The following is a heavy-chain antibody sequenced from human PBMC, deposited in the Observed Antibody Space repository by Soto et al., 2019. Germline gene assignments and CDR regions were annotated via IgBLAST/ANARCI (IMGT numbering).Heavy chain of an antibody. Sequence: EVQLVESGGGLVKPGGSLRLSCAASGFTFSSYSMNWVRQAPGKGLEWVSSISSSSSYIYYADSVKGRFTISRDNAKNSLYLQMNSLRAEDTAVYYCARDPAPKEVTPLDYWGQGTLVTVSS. D-gene: IGHD5-18*01. V-gene: IGHV3-21*01. CDR2: ISSSSSYI. CDR3: ARDPAPKEVTPLDY. CDR1: GFTFSSYS. J-gene: IGHJ4*02.